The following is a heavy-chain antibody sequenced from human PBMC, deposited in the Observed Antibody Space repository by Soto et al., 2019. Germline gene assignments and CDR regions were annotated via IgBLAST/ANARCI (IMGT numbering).Heavy chain of an antibody. J-gene: IGHJ6*02. CDR1: GFTFSSYS. CDR2: ISSSSSYI. Sequence: GGSLRLSCAASGFTFSSYSMNWVRQAPGKGLEWVSSISSSSSYIYYADSVKGRFTISRDNAKNSLYLQMNSLRAEDTAVYYCARETAKKHYYDSSGYLDVWGQGTTVTVSS. D-gene: IGHD3-22*01. CDR3: ARETAKKHYYDSSGYLDV. V-gene: IGHV3-21*01.